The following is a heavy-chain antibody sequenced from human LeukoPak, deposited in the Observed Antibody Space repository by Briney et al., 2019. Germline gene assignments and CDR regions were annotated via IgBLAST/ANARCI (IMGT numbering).Heavy chain of an antibody. CDR3: AAGYSSTLLP. Sequence: KPSETLSLTCTVSGYSISRGYFWGWIRPPPGKGLEWIGSMYHTGTTYYNPSLRSRVTMSVDTSKNKFSLKLTSVTAADTAVYYCAAGYSSTLLPWGQGTLVTVSS. CDR1: GYSISRGYF. J-gene: IGHJ5*02. V-gene: IGHV4-38-2*02. D-gene: IGHD6-19*01. CDR2: MYHTGTT.